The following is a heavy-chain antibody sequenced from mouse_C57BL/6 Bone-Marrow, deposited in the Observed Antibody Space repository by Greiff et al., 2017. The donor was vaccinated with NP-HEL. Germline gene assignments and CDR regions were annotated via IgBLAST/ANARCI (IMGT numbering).Heavy chain of an antibody. Sequence: QVQLQQSGAELAKPGASVKLSCKASGYTFTSYWMHWVKQRPGQGLEWIGYINPSSGYTKYNQKFKDKATLTADKSSSNAYMQLSSLTYEDSAVYYCARSPITTVVGFDYWGQGTTLTVSS. CDR3: ARSPITTVVGFDY. J-gene: IGHJ2*01. V-gene: IGHV1-7*01. D-gene: IGHD1-1*01. CDR2: INPSSGYT. CDR1: GYTFTSYW.